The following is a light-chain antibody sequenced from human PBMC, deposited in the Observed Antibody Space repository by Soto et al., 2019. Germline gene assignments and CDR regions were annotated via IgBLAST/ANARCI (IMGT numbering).Light chain of an antibody. Sequence: EIVMTQSPASLSVSPGDGASLSCWASQSVASNVAWYPQKPGQGPRLLIHGASTRAAGVPARFSGSGSGTDFTLTISSLQSEDFAVYFCQQYHNWPPQYTFGQGTELQIK. CDR2: GAS. J-gene: IGKJ2*01. V-gene: IGKV3-15*01. CDR1: QSVASN. CDR3: QQYHNWPPQYT.